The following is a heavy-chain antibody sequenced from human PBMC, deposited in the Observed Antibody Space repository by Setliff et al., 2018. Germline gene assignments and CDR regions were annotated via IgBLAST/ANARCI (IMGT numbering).Heavy chain of an antibody. V-gene: IGHV1-2*02. Sequence: ASVKVSCKASGYTFTGYYMHWVRQAPGQGLEWMGWINPNSGGTNYAQKLQGRVTMTRNTSISTAYMELSSLRSEDTAVYYCARVLYGDYDSIDYWGQGTLVTVSS. CDR2: INPNSGGT. J-gene: IGHJ4*02. CDR3: ARVLYGDYDSIDY. CDR1: GYTFTGYY. D-gene: IGHD4-17*01.